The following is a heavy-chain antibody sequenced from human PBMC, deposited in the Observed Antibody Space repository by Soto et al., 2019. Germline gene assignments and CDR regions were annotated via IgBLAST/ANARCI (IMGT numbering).Heavy chain of an antibody. V-gene: IGHV1-2*02. CDR2: INPNSGGT. Sequence: GASVKVSCKASGYTFTGYYMHWVRQAPGQGLEWMGWINPNSGGTNYAQKFQGRVTMTRDTSISTAYMELSRLRSDDTAVYYCARLGGLGYCSSTSCPAPTYYFDYWGQGXLVTV. CDR1: GYTFTGYY. CDR3: ARLGGLGYCSSTSCPAPTYYFDY. D-gene: IGHD2-2*01. J-gene: IGHJ4*02.